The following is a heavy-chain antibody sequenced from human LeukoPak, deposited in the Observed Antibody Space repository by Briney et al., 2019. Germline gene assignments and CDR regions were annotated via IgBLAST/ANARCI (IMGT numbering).Heavy chain of an antibody. CDR3: ARDRGSRIYNNGDSEY. Sequence: GGSLRLSCAASGFTFSSYNMNWVRQAPGKGLEWVSSISSSGSYIYYADSVKGRFTVSRDNAKNSLYLQMKSLRAEDTAVYYCARDRGSRIYNNGDSEYWGQGTLVTVSS. J-gene: IGHJ4*02. D-gene: IGHD4-17*01. V-gene: IGHV3-21*01. CDR2: ISSSGSYI. CDR1: GFTFSSYN.